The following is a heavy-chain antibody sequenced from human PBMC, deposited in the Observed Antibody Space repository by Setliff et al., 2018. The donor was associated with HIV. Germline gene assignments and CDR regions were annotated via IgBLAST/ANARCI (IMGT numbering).Heavy chain of an antibody. V-gene: IGHV1-3*01. Sequence: VASVKVSCKASGYTFISYAIHWVRQAPGQSLEWMGWITGGSGNTKYSEKFQGRVTLTRDTSASTAYMELSSLRSEDTAVYYCARDAFDYTAYYYSYMDVWGKGTTVTVSS. CDR2: ITGGSGNT. D-gene: IGHD4-4*01. CDR1: GYTFISYA. J-gene: IGHJ6*03. CDR3: ARDAFDYTAYYYSYMDV.